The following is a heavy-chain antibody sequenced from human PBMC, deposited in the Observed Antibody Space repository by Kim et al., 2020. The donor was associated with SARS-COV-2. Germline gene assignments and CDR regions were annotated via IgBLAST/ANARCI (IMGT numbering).Heavy chain of an antibody. V-gene: IGHV3-9*01. Sequence: GGSLRLSCAASGFTFDDYAMHWVRQAPGKGLEWVSGISWNSGSIGYADSVKGRFTISRDNAKNSLYLQMNSLRAEDTALYYCAKGEALSAARGTSDYWGQGTLVTVSS. D-gene: IGHD2-15*01. CDR1: GFTFDDYA. J-gene: IGHJ4*02. CDR2: ISWNSGSI. CDR3: AKGEALSAARGTSDY.